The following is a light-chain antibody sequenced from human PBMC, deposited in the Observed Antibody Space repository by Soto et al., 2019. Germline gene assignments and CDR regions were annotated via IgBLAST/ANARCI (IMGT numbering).Light chain of an antibody. CDR3: QQYNSYRT. J-gene: IGKJ1*01. CDR1: QSISSW. V-gene: IGKV1-5*01. CDR2: DAS. Sequence: DIQITHSPSTLSASVGDRVTITCRSRQSISSWLAWYQQKPGKAPKLLIYDASILESGVPSRFSGSGSGTEFTLTISCLQPDDFATYYCQQYNSYRTLGQGTKVDIK.